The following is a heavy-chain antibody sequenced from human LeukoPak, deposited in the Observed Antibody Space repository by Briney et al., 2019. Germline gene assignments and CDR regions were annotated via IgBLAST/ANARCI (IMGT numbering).Heavy chain of an antibody. D-gene: IGHD3-22*01. V-gene: IGHV3-11*01. CDR2: ISKSDSTT. J-gene: IGHJ4*02. CDR3: AREGYYYDSSGYFD. CDR1: GFTSSDNF. Sequence: GGSLRLSCAASGFTSSDNFMSWIRQAPGKGLEWVSYISKSDSTTYYADTVKGRFTISRDSAKNSVYLHMNSLRAEDTAVYYCAREGYYYDSSGYFDWGQGTLVTVSS.